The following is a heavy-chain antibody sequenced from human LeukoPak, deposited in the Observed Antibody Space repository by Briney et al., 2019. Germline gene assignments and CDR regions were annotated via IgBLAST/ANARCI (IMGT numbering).Heavy chain of an antibody. CDR3: ARFKQLGRSFDS. V-gene: IGHV4-39*07. Sequence: SETLSLTCTVSGGSIGKTSYYWGWIRQPPGKGLEWIGNIYYSGTTYYSPSLKSRVTISVDTSKNQFSLTLNSVTAADTAVYFCARFKQLGRSFDSWGLGSLVTVSS. CDR2: IYYSGTT. CDR1: GGSIGKTSYY. J-gene: IGHJ4*02. D-gene: IGHD1-1*01.